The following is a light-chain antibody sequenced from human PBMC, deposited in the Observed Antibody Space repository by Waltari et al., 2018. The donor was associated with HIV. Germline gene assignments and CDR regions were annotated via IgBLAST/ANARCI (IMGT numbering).Light chain of an antibody. V-gene: IGKV1-5*03. J-gene: IGKJ1*01. Sequence: IQLTQSPSTLSAFVGDRVTITCRTSQTIGVWLAWYQQKPGQAPKILIYKASTLETGVPSRFSGSGSGTEFTLTIGGLQPDDFATYYCQDYNGYPWTFGQGTKVEMK. CDR1: QTIGVW. CDR3: QDYNGYPWT. CDR2: KAS.